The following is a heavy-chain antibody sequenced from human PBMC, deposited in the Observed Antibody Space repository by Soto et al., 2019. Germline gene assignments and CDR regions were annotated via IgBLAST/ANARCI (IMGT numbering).Heavy chain of an antibody. D-gene: IGHD3-10*01. J-gene: IGHJ5*02. V-gene: IGHV4-39*01. CDR1: GVSITSGTYY. CDR3: ALSSGKLLWFGEPFSGSWFDP. CDR2: IYYTGGT. Sequence: SETLSLTCTVSGVSITSGTYYWGWIRQPPGKGLEWIGTIYYTGGTYYDPSLKSRVTISVDTSKNQFSLKLTSVTAADTAVYYCALSSGKLLWFGEPFSGSWFDPWGQGTLVTVSS.